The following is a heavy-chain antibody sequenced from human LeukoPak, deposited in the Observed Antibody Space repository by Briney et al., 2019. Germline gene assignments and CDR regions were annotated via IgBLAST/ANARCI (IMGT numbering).Heavy chain of an antibody. D-gene: IGHD2-15*01. Sequence: GASVKVSCKASGYTFTSYYMHWVRQAPGQGLELMGIINPSGGSTSYAQKFQGRVTMTRDTSTSTVYMELSSLRSEDTAVYYCARGLEGGYCSGGSCYTLWDYWGQGTLVTVSS. CDR1: GYTFTSYY. CDR2: INPSGGST. J-gene: IGHJ4*02. CDR3: ARGLEGGYCSGGSCYTLWDY. V-gene: IGHV1-46*01.